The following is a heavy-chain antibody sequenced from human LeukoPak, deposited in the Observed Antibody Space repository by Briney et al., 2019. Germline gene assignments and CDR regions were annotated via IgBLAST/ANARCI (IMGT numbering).Heavy chain of an antibody. CDR1: GGSISSGSYY. Sequence: SETLSLTCTVSGGSISSGSYYWSWIRQPPGKGLEWIGYIYYSGSTNYNPSLKSRVTISVDTSKNQFSLKLSSVTAADTAVYYCARYVRWELPGSAPSKAFDIWGQGTMVTVSS. V-gene: IGHV4-61*01. J-gene: IGHJ3*02. D-gene: IGHD1-26*01. CDR2: IYYSGST. CDR3: ARYVRWELPGSAPSKAFDI.